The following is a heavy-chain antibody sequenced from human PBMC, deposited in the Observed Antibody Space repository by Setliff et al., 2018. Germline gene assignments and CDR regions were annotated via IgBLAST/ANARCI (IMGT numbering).Heavy chain of an antibody. CDR3: ARSENCFSTHCSPYDY. Sequence: PGGSLRLSCVVSGFTFGDYAMHWVRQAPGKGLEWVSGISWSGRSLGYEDSVKGRFTISRDNPKSSLYLQMDSLKFEDTAFYYCARSENCFSTHCSPYDYWGQGTLVTVSS. J-gene: IGHJ4*02. CDR1: GFTFGDYA. D-gene: IGHD2-2*01. CDR2: ISWSGRSL. V-gene: IGHV3-9*01.